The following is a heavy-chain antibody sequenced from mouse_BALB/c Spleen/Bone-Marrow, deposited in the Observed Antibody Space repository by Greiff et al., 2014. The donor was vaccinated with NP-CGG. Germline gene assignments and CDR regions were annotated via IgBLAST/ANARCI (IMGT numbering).Heavy chain of an antibody. CDR3: ARRDGNYAWFAY. J-gene: IGHJ3*01. CDR2: INPGSGGT. D-gene: IGHD2-1*01. CDR1: GYAFTNYL. Sequence: VMLVESGAELVRPGTSVKVSCKASGYAFTNYLIEWAKQRPGQGLEWIGVINPGSGGTNYNEKFKGKATLTADKSSSTAYMQLSSLTSDDSAVYFCARRDGNYAWFAYWGQGTLVTVSA. V-gene: IGHV1-54*03.